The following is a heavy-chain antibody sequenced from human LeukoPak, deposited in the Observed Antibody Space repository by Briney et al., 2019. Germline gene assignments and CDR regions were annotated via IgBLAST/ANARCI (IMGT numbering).Heavy chain of an antibody. D-gene: IGHD2-2*01. CDR1: GYTFTDYY. J-gene: IGHJ6*02. CDR2: INTKSGGT. Sequence: ASLKLSCKASGYTFTDYYVHWVRQAPGQGVGWMGWINTKSGGTEYAQKFQGRVTMTRDTSSSTTYMDLSWLGSDDTAMYYCARDHCTRNSCYEDLYYGMDVWGQGTTVTVSS. CDR3: ARDHCTRNSCYEDLYYGMDV. V-gene: IGHV1-2*02.